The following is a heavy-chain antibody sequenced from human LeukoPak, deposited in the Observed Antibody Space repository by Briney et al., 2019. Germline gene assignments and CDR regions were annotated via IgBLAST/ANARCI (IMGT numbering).Heavy chain of an antibody. J-gene: IGHJ4*02. Sequence: QSGGSLRLSCAASGITFSSYWMNWVRQAPGKGLEWVANIKQDGSDKYYVDSVKGRFTISRDNAKNSLYLQMNSLRAEDTAVYYCASRKSITDVACWGQGTLVTVSS. CDR2: IKQDGSDK. D-gene: IGHD5-12*01. CDR1: GITFSSYW. V-gene: IGHV3-7*01. CDR3: ASRKSITDVAC.